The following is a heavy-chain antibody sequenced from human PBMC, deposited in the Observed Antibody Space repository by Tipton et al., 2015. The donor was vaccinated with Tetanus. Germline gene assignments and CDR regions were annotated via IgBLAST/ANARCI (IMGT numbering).Heavy chain of an antibody. V-gene: IGHV3-23*01. CDR2: ISASGDST. J-gene: IGHJ4*02. CDR1: GFTFSSYS. Sequence: GSPRLSCAASGFTFSSYSMTWVRQSPGKGLEWVSAISASGDSTYYADFVKGRFIISRDTSKNTLYLQMNSLRAEDTAVYYCARSASPFDYWGQGTLVTVSS. CDR3: ARSASPFDY.